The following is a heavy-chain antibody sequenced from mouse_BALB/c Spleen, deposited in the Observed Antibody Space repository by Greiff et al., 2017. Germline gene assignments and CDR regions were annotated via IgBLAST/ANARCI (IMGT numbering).Heavy chain of an antibody. CDR1: GYAFSSSW. D-gene: IGHD2-14*01. CDR2: IYPGDGDT. V-gene: IGHV1-82*01. Sequence: VKLQESGPELVKPGASVKISCKASGYAFSSSWMNWVKQRPGQGLEWIGRIYPGDGDTNYNGKFKGKATLTADKSSSTAYMQLSSLTSVDSAVYFCARRGDYRYDGRDYYAMDYWGQGTSVTVSS. CDR3: ARRGDYRYDGRDYYAMDY. J-gene: IGHJ4*01.